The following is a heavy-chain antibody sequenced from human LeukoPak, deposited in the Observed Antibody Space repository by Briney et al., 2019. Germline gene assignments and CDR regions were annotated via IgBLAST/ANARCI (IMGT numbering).Heavy chain of an antibody. CDR3: ARDPDPDVVVVAFDDAFDI. CDR1: GFTFSSYS. J-gene: IGHJ3*02. CDR2: ISSSSSYI. Sequence: GGSLRLSCAASGFTFSSYSMNWVRQAPGKGLEWVSSISSSSSYIYYADSVKGRFTISRDNAKNSLYLQMNSLRAEDTAVYYCARDPDPDVVVVAFDDAFDIWGQGTMVTVSS. D-gene: IGHD2-2*01. V-gene: IGHV3-21*01.